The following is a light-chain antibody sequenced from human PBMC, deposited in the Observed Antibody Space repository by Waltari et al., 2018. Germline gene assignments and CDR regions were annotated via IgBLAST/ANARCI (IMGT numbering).Light chain of an antibody. CDR3: CSFTSSSTWV. CDR2: DVS. J-gene: IGLJ3*02. Sequence: QSALTQPASVSGSPGQSITISCTGTTSDLGGYNYVSWYQQHPGKAPNLIIFDVSSRPAGVSNRFSGSKSANTASLIISGLQAEDGADYYCCSFTSSSTWVFGGGTKLTVL. CDR1: TSDLGGYNY. V-gene: IGLV2-14*03.